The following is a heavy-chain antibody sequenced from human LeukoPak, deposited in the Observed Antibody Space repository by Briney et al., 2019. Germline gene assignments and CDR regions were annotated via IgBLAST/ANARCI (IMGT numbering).Heavy chain of an antibody. J-gene: IGHJ6*03. Sequence: IDWDDDKYYSTSLKTRLTISKDTSKNQVVLTMTNMDPVDTATYYCARSTSLTYYYYYMDVWGKGTTVTVSS. CDR3: ARSTSLTYYYYYMDV. V-gene: IGHV2-70*01. D-gene: IGHD2-2*01. CDR2: IDWDDDK.